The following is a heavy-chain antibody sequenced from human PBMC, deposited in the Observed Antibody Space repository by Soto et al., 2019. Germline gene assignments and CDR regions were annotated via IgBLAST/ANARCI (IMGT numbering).Heavy chain of an antibody. Sequence: EVQLLESGGGLVQPGGSLRLSCAASGFTFSSYAMSWVRQAPGKGLEWVSAISGSGGSTYYADSVKGRFTISRDNSKNTLYLQTNSLRAEDTAVYYCAKATVFGVVIIGAFDIWGQGTMVTVSS. CDR1: GFTFSSYA. J-gene: IGHJ3*02. CDR2: ISGSGGST. D-gene: IGHD3-3*01. V-gene: IGHV3-23*01. CDR3: AKATVFGVVIIGAFDI.